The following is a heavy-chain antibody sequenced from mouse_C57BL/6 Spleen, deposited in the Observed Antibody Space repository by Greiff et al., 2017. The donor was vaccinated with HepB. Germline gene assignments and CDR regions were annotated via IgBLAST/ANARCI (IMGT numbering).Heavy chain of an antibody. D-gene: IGHD2-13*01. Sequence: QVQLQQPGAELVMPGASVKLSCKASGYTFTSYWMHWVKQRPGQGLEWIGEIDPSDSYTNYNQKFKGKSTLTVDKSSSTAYMQLSSLTSEDSAVYYCARGGRTVTGDYWGQGTTLTVSS. V-gene: IGHV1-69*01. CDR2: IDPSDSYT. CDR1: GYTFTSYW. J-gene: IGHJ2*01. CDR3: ARGGRTVTGDY.